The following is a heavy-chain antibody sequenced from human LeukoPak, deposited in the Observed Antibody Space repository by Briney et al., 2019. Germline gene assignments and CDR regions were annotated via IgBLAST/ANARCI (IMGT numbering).Heavy chain of an antibody. J-gene: IGHJ4*02. CDR2: IYTSGST. Sequence: PSETLSLTCTVSGGSIGSGSYYWSWIRQPAGKGLEWIGRIYTSGSTNYNPSLKSRVTISVDTSKNQFSLKLSSVTAADTAVYYCARGTYYYDSSGYGHFDYWGQGTLVTVSS. D-gene: IGHD3-22*01. CDR3: ARGTYYYDSSGYGHFDY. CDR1: GGSIGSGSYY. V-gene: IGHV4-61*02.